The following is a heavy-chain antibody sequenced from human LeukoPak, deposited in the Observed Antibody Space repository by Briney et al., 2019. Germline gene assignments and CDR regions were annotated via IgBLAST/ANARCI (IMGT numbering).Heavy chain of an antibody. D-gene: IGHD3-3*01. V-gene: IGHV1-2*02. J-gene: IGHJ4*02. CDR1: GYTFTGYY. CDR3: ARGPRRYDFWSGYYPYFGY. CDR2: INPNSGGT. Sequence: ASVKVSCKASGYTFTGYYMHWVRQAPGQGLEWMGWINPNSGGTNYAQKFQGRVTMTRDTSISTAYMELSRLRSDDTAVYYCARGPRRYDFWSGYYPYFGYWGQGTLVTVSS.